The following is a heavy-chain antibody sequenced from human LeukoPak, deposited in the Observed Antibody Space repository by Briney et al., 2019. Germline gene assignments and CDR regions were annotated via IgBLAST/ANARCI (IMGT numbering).Heavy chain of an antibody. CDR3: ARGFLVLHDIDY. D-gene: IGHD2/OR15-2a*01. J-gene: IGHJ4*02. CDR1: GFTFSSYG. Sequence: GGSLRLSCAASGFTFSSYGMHWVRQAPGKGLEWVSSISSSSSYIYYADSVKGRFTISRDNAKNSLYLQMNSLRAEDTAVYYCARGFLVLHDIDYWGQGTLVTVSS. V-gene: IGHV3-21*01. CDR2: ISSSSSYI.